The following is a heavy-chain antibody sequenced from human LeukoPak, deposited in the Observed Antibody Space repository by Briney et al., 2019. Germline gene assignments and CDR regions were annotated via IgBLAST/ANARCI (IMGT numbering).Heavy chain of an antibody. CDR1: GGTFSSYA. J-gene: IGHJ4*02. D-gene: IGHD3-22*01. V-gene: IGHV1-3*01. Sequence: ASVKVSCKASGGTFSSYAISWVRQAPGQRLEWMGWINAGNGNTKYSQKFQGRVTITRDTSASTAYMELSSLRSEDTAVYYCARDPSIYYYDSSGHYDYWGQGTLVTVSS. CDR3: ARDPSIYYYDSSGHYDY. CDR2: INAGNGNT.